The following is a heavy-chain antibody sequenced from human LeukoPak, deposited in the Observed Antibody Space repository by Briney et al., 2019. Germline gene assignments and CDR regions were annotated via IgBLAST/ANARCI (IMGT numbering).Heavy chain of an antibody. J-gene: IGHJ3*02. CDR3: ARLSIMVYDAFDI. CDR1: GGSISSSSYY. V-gene: IGHV4-39*01. Sequence: PSETLSLTCTVPGGSISSSSYYWGWIRQPPGKGLEWIGSIYYSGSTYYNPSLKSRVTISVDTSKNQFSLKLSSVAAADTAVYYCARLSIMVYDAFDIWGQGTMVTVSS. CDR2: IYYSGST. D-gene: IGHD2-8*01.